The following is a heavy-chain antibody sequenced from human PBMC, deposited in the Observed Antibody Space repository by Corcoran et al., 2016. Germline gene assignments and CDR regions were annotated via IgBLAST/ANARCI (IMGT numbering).Heavy chain of an antibody. Sequence: QVQLVQSGAEVKKPGASVKVSCKASGYTFTSYGISWVRQAPGQGLEWMGWISAYNGNTNYAQKLQGRVTMTTDTSTSTAYMELRSLSSDDTAVYYCARDATKYDFWRPFKAFDYWGQGTLVTVSS. J-gene: IGHJ4*02. CDR1: GYTFTSYG. V-gene: IGHV1-18*01. CDR2: ISAYNGNT. CDR3: ARDATKYDFWRPFKAFDY. D-gene: IGHD3-3*01.